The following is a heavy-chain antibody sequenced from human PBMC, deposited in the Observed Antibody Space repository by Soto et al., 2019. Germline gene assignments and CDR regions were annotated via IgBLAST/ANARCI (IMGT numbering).Heavy chain of an antibody. Sequence: QVQMVASGGGVVQPGKSLRLSCAASGFTFSDYGMHWVRQAPARGPEWVALVRDDGSKTYYADSVRGRFTISRDNSKNMFYLQINSLRVEDTAIYYCATSTATDAFDIWGQGTMVTVSS. CDR1: GFTFSDYG. CDR2: VRDDGSKT. J-gene: IGHJ3*02. CDR3: ATSTATDAFDI. V-gene: IGHV3-33*01.